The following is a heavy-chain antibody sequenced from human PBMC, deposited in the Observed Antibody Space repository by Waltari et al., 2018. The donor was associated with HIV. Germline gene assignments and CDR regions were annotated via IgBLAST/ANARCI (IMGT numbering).Heavy chain of an antibody. J-gene: IGHJ6*02. CDR3: ARRHYYDTTGYFVHRYYKYYGVDV. CDR1: GYSITSSNYY. V-gene: IGHV4-39*01. CDR2: MYYSGNT. Sequence: QVQLQESGPGLVKPSETLSLTCNASGYSITSSNYYWSWIRQPPGKGLEWLGSMYYSGNTYYNPSLKSRVTISVDMSKSQFSLKLNSVTAADTAVYYCARRHYYDTTGYFVHRYYKYYGVDVWGQGTTVTVSS. D-gene: IGHD3-22*01.